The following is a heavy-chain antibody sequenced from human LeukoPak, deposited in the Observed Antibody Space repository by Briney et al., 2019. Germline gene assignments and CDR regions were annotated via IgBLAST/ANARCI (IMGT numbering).Heavy chain of an antibody. Sequence: GSLRLSCAASGFTFSSYAMSWVRQAPGKGLEWVSAISGSGGSTYYADSVKGRFTISRDNSKNTLHLQMYSLRAEDTAVYYCAGSRRDGYNSVDAFDIWGQGTMVTVSS. D-gene: IGHD5-24*01. CDR3: AGSRRDGYNSVDAFDI. CDR1: GFTFSSYA. V-gene: IGHV3-23*01. CDR2: ISGSGGST. J-gene: IGHJ3*02.